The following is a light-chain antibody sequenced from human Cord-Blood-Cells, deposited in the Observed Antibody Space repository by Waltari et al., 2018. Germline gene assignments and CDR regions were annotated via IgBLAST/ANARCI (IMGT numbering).Light chain of an antibody. V-gene: IGKV1-39*01. CDR1: QSISSY. Sequence: DIQMTQSPSSLSASVGDRVTITCRASQSISSYLNWDQQKPGKAPKLLIYAASSLQSGVPSSVSGSGSGTDFTLTISSLQPEDFATYYCQQSYSTLFTFGPGTKVDIK. CDR3: QQSYSTLFT. CDR2: AAS. J-gene: IGKJ3*01.